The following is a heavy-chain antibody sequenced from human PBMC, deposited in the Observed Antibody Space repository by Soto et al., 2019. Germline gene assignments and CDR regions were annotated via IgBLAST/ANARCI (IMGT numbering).Heavy chain of an antibody. CDR3: ARGPDYCRGGSGQNWFDP. D-gene: IGHD2-15*01. Sequence: QVQLVQSGAEVKKPGSSVKVSCKASGGTFSSYAISWVRQAPGQGLEWMGGIIPIFGTANYAQKFQGRVTLTADESTSTADMELSSLRSEDTAVYYCARGPDYCRGGSGQNWFDPWGQGTLVTVSS. J-gene: IGHJ5*02. V-gene: IGHV1-69*12. CDR2: IIPIFGTA. CDR1: GGTFSSYA.